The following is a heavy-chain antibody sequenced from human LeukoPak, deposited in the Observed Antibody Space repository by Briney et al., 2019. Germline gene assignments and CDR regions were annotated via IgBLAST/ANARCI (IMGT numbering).Heavy chain of an antibody. J-gene: IGHJ4*02. CDR3: ARDLTTVAYFDY. Sequence: PGGSLRLSCAASGVTLSSYAMSWARQAPGKGLEWVSGISSSGSGGNTYYADSVKGRFTISRDSSKNTLFLHMNTLRAEDTAVYYCARDLTTVAYFDYWGQGTLVTVSS. D-gene: IGHD4-11*01. CDR1: GVTLSSYA. CDR2: ISSSGSGGNT. V-gene: IGHV3-23*01.